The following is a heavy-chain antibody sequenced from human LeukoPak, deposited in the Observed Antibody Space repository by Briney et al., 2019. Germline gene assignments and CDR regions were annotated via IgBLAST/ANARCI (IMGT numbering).Heavy chain of an antibody. CDR3: AEDHVIPALGPQGYFDL. CDR2: ISSSNGAT. D-gene: IGHD2-2*01. CDR1: GFTFSSYA. J-gene: IGHJ2*01. V-gene: IGHV3-23*01. Sequence: GGSLRLSCAASGFTFSSYAMTWVRQAPGKGLEWVSSISSSNGATYYTNSVKGRFTISRDYSKNTVYLQMNSLRAEDTALYYCAEDHVIPALGPQGYFDLWGRGTLVTVSS.